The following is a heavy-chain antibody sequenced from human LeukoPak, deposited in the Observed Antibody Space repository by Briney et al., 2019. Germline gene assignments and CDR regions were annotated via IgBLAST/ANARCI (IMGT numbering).Heavy chain of an antibody. Sequence: SETLSLTCAVYGGSLSGYYWSWIRQPPGKGLEWIGEINHSGSTNYNPSLKSRVTISVDTSKNQFSLKLSSVTAADTAVYYCASLRWPRLGWFDPWGQGTLVTVSS. V-gene: IGHV4-34*01. J-gene: IGHJ5*02. CDR3: ASLRWPRLGWFDP. CDR1: GGSLSGYY. CDR2: INHSGST. D-gene: IGHD5-12*01.